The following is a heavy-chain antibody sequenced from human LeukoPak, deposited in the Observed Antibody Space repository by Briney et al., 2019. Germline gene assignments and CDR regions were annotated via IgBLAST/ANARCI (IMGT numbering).Heavy chain of an antibody. CDR3: ARHWTPDY. V-gene: IGHV3-48*01. Sequence: GGSLRLSCAASGFTFSSYSMNWVRQAPGKGLEWVSYISSSSSTIYYADSVKGRFTISRDNAKNSLYLQMNSLKASDTAMNYCARHWTPDYWGQGTLVTVSS. J-gene: IGHJ4*02. CDR2: ISSSSSTI. CDR1: GFTFSSYS. D-gene: IGHD3/OR15-3a*01.